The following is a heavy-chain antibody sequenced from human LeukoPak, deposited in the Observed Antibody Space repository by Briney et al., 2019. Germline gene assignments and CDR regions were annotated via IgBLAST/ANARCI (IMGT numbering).Heavy chain of an antibody. V-gene: IGHV1-18*01. J-gene: IGHJ1*01. D-gene: IGHD2-8*01. CDR2: ISPYTGNT. CDR1: GYTFTSYG. Sequence: GASVKVSCKASGYTFTSYGISWVRQAPGQGLEWMGWISPYTGNTNYAQKFQGRVIVTTDTSTSTAYMELRSLRSDDTAVYYCATCHCTNGVCYGECEYFQHWGQGTLVTVSS. CDR3: ATCHCTNGVCYGECEYFQH.